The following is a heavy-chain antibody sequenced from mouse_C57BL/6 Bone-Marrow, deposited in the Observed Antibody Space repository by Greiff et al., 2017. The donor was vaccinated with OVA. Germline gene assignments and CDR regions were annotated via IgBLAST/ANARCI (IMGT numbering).Heavy chain of an antibody. J-gene: IGHJ3*01. CDR2: FHPYNDDT. D-gene: IGHD2-3*01. CDR1: GYTFTTYP. Sequence: VQLQESGAELVKPGASVKMSCKASGYTFTTYPIEWMKQNHGKSLEWIGNFHPYNDDTKYNEKFKGKATLTVEKSSSTVYLELSRLTSDDSAVYYCARQDDGYYEIFAYWGQVTLVTVSA. CDR3: ARQDDGYYEIFAY. V-gene: IGHV1-47*01.